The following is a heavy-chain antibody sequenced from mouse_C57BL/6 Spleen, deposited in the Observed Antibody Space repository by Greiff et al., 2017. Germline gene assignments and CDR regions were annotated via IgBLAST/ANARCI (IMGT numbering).Heavy chain of an antibody. V-gene: IGHV1-55*01. CDR2: IYPGSGST. J-gene: IGHJ3*01. D-gene: IGHD1-1*01. Sequence: QVQLQQPGAELVKPGASVKMSCTASGYTFTSYWITWVKPRPGQGLVWIGDIYPGSGSTNYHEQFKSKATLTVDTSSSTAYMQLSSLTSEYSAVYYGARYYYGSSSAWFAYWGQGTLVTVSA. CDR3: ARYYYGSSSAWFAY. CDR1: GYTFTSYW.